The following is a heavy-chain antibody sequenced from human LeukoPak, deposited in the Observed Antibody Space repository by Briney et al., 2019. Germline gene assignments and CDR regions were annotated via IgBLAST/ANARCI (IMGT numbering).Heavy chain of an antibody. Sequence: GGSLRLSCAASGFTFSSYEMNWVRQVPGKGLEWVSHISTSGRTIYYADSVKGRFTISRDNAKNSLYLQMNSLRAEDTAVYYCAELGITMIGGVWGKGTTVTISS. CDR2: ISTSGRTI. CDR3: AELGITMIGGV. CDR1: GFTFSSYE. J-gene: IGHJ6*04. V-gene: IGHV3-48*03. D-gene: IGHD3-10*02.